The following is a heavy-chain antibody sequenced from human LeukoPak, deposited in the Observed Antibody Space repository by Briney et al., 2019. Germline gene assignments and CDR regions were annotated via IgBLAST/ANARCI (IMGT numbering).Heavy chain of an antibody. J-gene: IGHJ4*02. CDR3: ARSYYYDSSGLSDY. Sequence: PGASVKVSCKASGYTFTSYGISWVRQAPGQGLEWMGWMSAYNGNTNYAQKLQGRVTMTTDTSTSTAYMELRSLRSDDTAVYYCARSYYYDSSGLSDYWGQGTLVTVSS. CDR2: MSAYNGNT. D-gene: IGHD3-22*01. CDR1: GYTFTSYG. V-gene: IGHV1-18*01.